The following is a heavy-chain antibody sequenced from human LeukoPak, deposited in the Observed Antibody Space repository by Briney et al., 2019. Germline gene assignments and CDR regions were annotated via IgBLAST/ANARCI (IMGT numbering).Heavy chain of an antibody. CDR2: INPSGGST. D-gene: IGHD3-9*01. CDR1: GYTFTSYG. V-gene: IGHV1-46*01. J-gene: IGHJ4*02. CDR3: ARGSDVLRYFDWLYYFDY. Sequence: ASVKVSCKASGYTFTSYGISWVRQAPGQGLEWMGIINPSGGSTSYAQKFQGRVTMTRDTSTSTVYMELSSLRSEDTAVYYCARGSDVLRYFDWLYYFDYWGQGTLVTVSS.